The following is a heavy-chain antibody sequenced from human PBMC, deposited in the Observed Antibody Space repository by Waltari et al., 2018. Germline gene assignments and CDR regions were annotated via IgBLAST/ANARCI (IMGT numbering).Heavy chain of an antibody. CDR1: GFIFSSYS. J-gene: IGHJ5*02. CDR3: TRGVRLEAAWVSYNWFDT. CDR2: ISNSGSFV. V-gene: IGHV3-21*01. D-gene: IGHD3-16*01. Sequence: QLVDSGGGLVKPGGSLRLSCAASGFIFSSYSMHWVRQAPGKGLEWVSYISNSGSFVYYGDSGKGRFTIARDNAKNSLSLQMNNLRVEDTAVYYCTRGVRLEAAWVSYNWFDTWGQGTLVTVSS.